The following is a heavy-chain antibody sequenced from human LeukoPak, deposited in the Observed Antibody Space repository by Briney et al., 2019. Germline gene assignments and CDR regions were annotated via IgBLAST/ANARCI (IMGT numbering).Heavy chain of an antibody. CDR2: THYRPKWYN. Sequence: SQTLSLTCAISGDSVSSKSAAWNWIRQSPSRGLEWLGRTHYRPKWYNEYAASVKSRVTTNPDTSKNQFSLQLNSVTPEDTGVYYCARTTNVFDYWGHGTLVTVSS. CDR1: GDSVSSKSAA. D-gene: IGHD1-1*01. V-gene: IGHV6-1*01. CDR3: ARTTNVFDY. J-gene: IGHJ4*01.